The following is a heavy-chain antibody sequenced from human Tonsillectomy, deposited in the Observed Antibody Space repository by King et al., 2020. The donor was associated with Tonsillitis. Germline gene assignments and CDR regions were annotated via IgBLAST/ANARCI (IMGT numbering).Heavy chain of an antibody. CDR2: ISYDGSNK. Sequence: VQLVESGGGVVQPGRSLRLSCAASGFTFSSYGMHWVRQAPGKGLEWVAVISYDGSNKYYADSVKGRFTISRDNSKNTLYLQMNSLRAEDTAVYYCAKDYVIAAAYHDAFHIWGQGTMVTVSS. D-gene: IGHD6-13*01. CDR3: AKDYVIAAAYHDAFHI. V-gene: IGHV3-30*18. CDR1: GFTFSSYG. J-gene: IGHJ3*02.